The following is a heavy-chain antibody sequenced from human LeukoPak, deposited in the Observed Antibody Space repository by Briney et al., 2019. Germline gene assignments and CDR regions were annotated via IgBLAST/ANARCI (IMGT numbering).Heavy chain of an antibody. J-gene: IGHJ3*02. Sequence: GGSLRLSCAPSGFTFSDFYMSWIRQAPGKGLEWLSYISSSGTTIYYADSVKGRFTISRDNAKNSLYLQMNSLRVGDTAVYYFASRRTVPPTVFHFFDIGGKGTGVPVS. CDR2: ISSSGTTI. CDR1: GFTFSDFY. D-gene: IGHD4-17*01. V-gene: IGHV3-11*01. CDR3: ASRRTVPPTVFHFFDI.